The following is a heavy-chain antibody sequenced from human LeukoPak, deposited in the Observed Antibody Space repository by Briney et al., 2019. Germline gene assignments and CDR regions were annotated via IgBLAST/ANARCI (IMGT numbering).Heavy chain of an antibody. CDR2: ISYDGRQN. Sequence: GGSLRLSCADSGFTFSTYAMNWVRQAPGKGLEWVAVISYDGRQNYYADSVKGRFTISRDNSKNTLYLQMNSLRAEDTAVYYCARAYYYDTSATPDYWGQGTLVTVSS. CDR3: ARAYYYDTSATPDY. D-gene: IGHD3-22*01. V-gene: IGHV3-30*04. J-gene: IGHJ4*02. CDR1: GFTFSTYA.